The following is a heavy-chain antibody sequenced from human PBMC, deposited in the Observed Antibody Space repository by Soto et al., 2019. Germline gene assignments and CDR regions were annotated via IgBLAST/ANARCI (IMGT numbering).Heavy chain of an antibody. J-gene: IGHJ4*02. D-gene: IGHD3-9*01. CDR3: AKQHYDILTGPDY. CDR2: ISSSGVNT. Sequence: TGGSKRHSKAAAEGKIGGFAGNWIRQNQGKGLEWVSVISSSGVNTYYADSVKGRFAISRDNSKNTLYLQMNTLRAEDTAVYYCAKQHYDILTGPDYRGQGTLVTVSS. CDR1: EGKIGGFA. V-gene: IGHV3-23*01.